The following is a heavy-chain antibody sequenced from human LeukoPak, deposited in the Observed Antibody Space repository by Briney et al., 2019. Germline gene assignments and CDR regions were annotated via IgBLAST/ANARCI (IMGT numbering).Heavy chain of an antibody. CDR3: ARDGMVRGVIIWDAFDI. Sequence: GGSLRLSCAATGFTFSSYSMNWVRQAPGKGLEWVSYISSSSSTIYYADSVKGRFTISRDNAKNSLYLQMNSLRDEDTAVYYCARDGMVRGVIIWDAFDIWGQGTMVTVSS. D-gene: IGHD3-10*01. CDR1: GFTFSSYS. CDR2: ISSSSSTI. J-gene: IGHJ3*02. V-gene: IGHV3-48*02.